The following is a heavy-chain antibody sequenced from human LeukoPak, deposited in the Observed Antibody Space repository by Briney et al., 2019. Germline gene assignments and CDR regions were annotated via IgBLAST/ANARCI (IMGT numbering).Heavy chain of an antibody. CDR3: VAAYYDFWSGYFLRRPVFPHSAFDI. V-gene: IGHV1-69*05. CDR2: IIPIFGTA. CDR1: GGTFSSYA. J-gene: IGHJ3*02. Sequence: SVKVSCKASGGTFSSYAISWVRQAPGQGLEWMGGIIPIFGTANYAQKFQGRVAITTDESTRTAYMELSSLRSEDTAVYYCVAAYYDFWSGYFLRRPVFPHSAFDIWGQGTMVTVSS. D-gene: IGHD3-3*01.